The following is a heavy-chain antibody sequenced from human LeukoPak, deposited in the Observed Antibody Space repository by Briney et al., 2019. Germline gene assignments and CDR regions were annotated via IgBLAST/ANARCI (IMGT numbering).Heavy chain of an antibody. D-gene: IGHD3-22*01. J-gene: IGHJ6*02. CDR3: ARVNYYDSSGYYPYYYYGMDV. Sequence: SETLSLTCAVYGGSFSGYYWGWIRQPPGKGLEWIGEINHSGSTNYNPSLKSRVTISVDTSKNQFSLKLSSVTAADTAVYYCARVNYYDSSGYYPYYYYGMDVWGQGTTVTVSS. V-gene: IGHV4-34*01. CDR2: INHSGST. CDR1: GGSFSGYY.